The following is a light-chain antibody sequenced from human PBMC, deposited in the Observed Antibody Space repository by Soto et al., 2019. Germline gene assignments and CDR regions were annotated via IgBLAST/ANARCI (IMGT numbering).Light chain of an antibody. CDR3: SSYTSSSTYVV. J-gene: IGLJ2*01. CDR1: SSDVGGYNY. CDR2: DVS. V-gene: IGLV2-14*01. Sequence: QSALTQPASVSGSPGQSITISCTGTSSDVGGYNYVSWYQQHPGKAPKLMIYDVSNRPYGVSNRFSGSKSGNTASLTISGLQAEDEAGYYCSSYTSSSTYVVFGGGTKLTVL.